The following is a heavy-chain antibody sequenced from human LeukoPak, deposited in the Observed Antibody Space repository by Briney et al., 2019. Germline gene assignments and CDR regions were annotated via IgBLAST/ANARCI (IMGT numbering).Heavy chain of an antibody. D-gene: IGHD6-13*01. CDR1: GFTFSGSA. Sequence: GGSLRLSCAASGFTFSGSAMTWVRQAPGKGLEWVSTISGSGGSAYYADSVRGRFTISRDNSKNTLYLQMNSLRAEDTAVYYCARGGSSSWYYWGQGTLVTVS. CDR2: ISGSGGSA. J-gene: IGHJ4*02. CDR3: ARGGSSSWYY. V-gene: IGHV3-23*01.